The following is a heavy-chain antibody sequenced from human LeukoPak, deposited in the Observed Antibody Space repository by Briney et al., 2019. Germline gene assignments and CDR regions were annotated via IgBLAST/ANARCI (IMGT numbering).Heavy chain of an antibody. CDR3: ARDSYGFSGDYFDY. J-gene: IGHJ4*02. D-gene: IGHD5-18*01. CDR1: GGTFSSYA. V-gene: IGHV1-69*06. Sequence: SVKVSCKASGGTFSSYAISWVRQAPGQGLEWMGGIIPIFGTANYAQKFQGRVTITADKSTSTAYMELSSLRSEDTAVYYCARDSYGFSGDYFDYWGQGTLVTVSS. CDR2: IIPIFGTA.